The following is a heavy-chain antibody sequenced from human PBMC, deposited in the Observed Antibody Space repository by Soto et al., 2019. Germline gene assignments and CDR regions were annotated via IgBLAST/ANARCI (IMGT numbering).Heavy chain of an antibody. CDR2: TYYRSKWYN. J-gene: IGHJ4*02. Sequence: PSQTLSLTCAISGDSVSGNSAAWNWIRQSPSRGLERLGRTYYRSKWYNDYAVSVKSRITVTPDTSKNQFSLHLNSVTPEDTAVYYCAREFPYNASSDSYFDFWGQGAPVTASS. V-gene: IGHV6-1*01. CDR1: GDSVSGNSAA. CDR3: AREFPYNASSDSYFDF. D-gene: IGHD1-26*01.